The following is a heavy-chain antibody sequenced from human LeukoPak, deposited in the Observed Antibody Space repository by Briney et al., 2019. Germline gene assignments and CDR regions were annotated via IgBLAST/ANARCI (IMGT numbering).Heavy chain of an antibody. Sequence: GGSLRLSCATSGFTFSTYWMSWVRQAPGKGLEWVANIKQDGSETYYADSVKGRFTIFRDNAKNSLYLQMNSLRAEDTAVYYCARDRAITGSDYWGQGTLVTVSS. D-gene: IGHD1-20*01. CDR3: ARDRAITGSDY. CDR2: IKQDGSET. J-gene: IGHJ4*02. CDR1: GFTFSTYW. V-gene: IGHV3-7*01.